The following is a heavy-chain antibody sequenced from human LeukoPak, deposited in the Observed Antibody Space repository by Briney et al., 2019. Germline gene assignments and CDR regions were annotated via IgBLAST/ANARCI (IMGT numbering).Heavy chain of an antibody. V-gene: IGHV1-3*01. J-gene: IGHJ3*02. CDR1: GYTFTSYA. CDR2: INAGNGNT. Sequence: ASVKVSCKASGYTFTSYAMHWVRQAPGQRLEWMGWINAGNGNTKYSQEFQGRVTITRDTSASTAYMELSSLRSEDTAVYYCARYPVAGTSAFDIWGQGTMVTVSS. CDR3: ARYPVAGTSAFDI. D-gene: IGHD6-19*01.